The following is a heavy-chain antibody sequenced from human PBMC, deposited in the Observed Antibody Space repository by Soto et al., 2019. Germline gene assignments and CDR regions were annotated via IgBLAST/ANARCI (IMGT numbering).Heavy chain of an antibody. D-gene: IGHD6-19*01. CDR2: IYYSGST. V-gene: IGHV4-59*01. CDR3: AREHRSGWYYFDY. Sequence: SETLSLTCTVSGGSISSYYWSWIRQPPGKGLEWIGYIYYSGSTNYNPSLKSRVTISVDTSKNQFSLKLSPVTAADTAVYYCAREHRSGWYYFDYWGQGTLVTVSS. J-gene: IGHJ4*02. CDR1: GGSISSYY.